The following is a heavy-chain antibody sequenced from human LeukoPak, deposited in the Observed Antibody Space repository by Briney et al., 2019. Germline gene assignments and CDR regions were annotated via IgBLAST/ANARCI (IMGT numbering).Heavy chain of an antibody. J-gene: IGHJ4*02. D-gene: IGHD3-9*01. CDR3: ARGRATGYVDY. CDR1: GGPISSGGYY. Sequence: SETLSLTCTVSGGPISSGGYYWSWIRQHPGKGLEWIGYIYYSGSTYYNPSLKSRVTISVDTSKNQFSLKLSSVTAADTAVYYCARGRATGYVDYWGQGTLVTVSS. V-gene: IGHV4-31*03. CDR2: IYYSGST.